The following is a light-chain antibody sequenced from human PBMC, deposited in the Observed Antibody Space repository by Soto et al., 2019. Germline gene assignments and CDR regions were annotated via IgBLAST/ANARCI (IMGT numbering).Light chain of an antibody. Sequence: DIQMTQSPSTLSASVGDRVTITCRASQSISNWLAWYQQKPGKAPKLLIYQASILQSGVPPRFSGSGFGTEFTLTISSLQPEDFAMYYCQQYNSHWSWTFGQGTKVDIK. CDR1: QSISNW. CDR3: QQYNSHWSWT. J-gene: IGKJ1*01. V-gene: IGKV1-5*03. CDR2: QAS.